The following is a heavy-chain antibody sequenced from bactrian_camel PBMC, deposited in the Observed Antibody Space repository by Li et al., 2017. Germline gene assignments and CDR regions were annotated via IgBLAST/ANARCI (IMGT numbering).Heavy chain of an antibody. J-gene: IGHJ6*01. Sequence: HVQLVESGGGSVQAGGSLRLSCTYTRRPNYVTWFRQGPGNGREGVAYIYSEDGTTFYADSVKGRFTISRDNAKNTLFLQMNSLKLEDTTVYYCAAVVFVSDFGYWGQGTQVTVS. CDR1: YTRRPNY. CDR2: IYSEDGTT. CDR3: AAVVFVSDFGY. V-gene: IGHV3S33*01. D-gene: IGHD3*01.